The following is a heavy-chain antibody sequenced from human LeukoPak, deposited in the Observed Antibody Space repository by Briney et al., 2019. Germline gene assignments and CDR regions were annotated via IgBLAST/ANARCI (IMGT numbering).Heavy chain of an antibody. V-gene: IGHV4-59*12. J-gene: IGHJ6*02. CDR2: MYYTGST. CDR3: AREPIAVAEPHYYYGMDV. Sequence: SETLSLTCTVSGGSLSNYYWSWIRQSPGKGLEWIGHMYYTGSTNYNPSLKSRVTISVDTSKNQFSLKLSSVTAADTAVYYCAREPIAVAEPHYYYGMDVWGQGTTVTVSS. D-gene: IGHD6-19*01. CDR1: GGSLSNYY.